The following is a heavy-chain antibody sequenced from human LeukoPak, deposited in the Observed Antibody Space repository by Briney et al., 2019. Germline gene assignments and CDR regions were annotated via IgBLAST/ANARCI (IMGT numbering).Heavy chain of an antibody. D-gene: IGHD1-1*01. V-gene: IGHV3-23*01. CDR2: ISGSGGSI. J-gene: IGHJ4*02. CDR1: GFTFNTYG. CDR3: ARVGSLEPTVDY. Sequence: GGSLRLSCVASGFTFNTYGMSWVRQAPGKGLEWVSSISGSGGSIYYADSVKGRFTISRDNAKNSLYLQMNSLRAEDTAVYYCARVGSLEPTVDYWGQGTLVTVSS.